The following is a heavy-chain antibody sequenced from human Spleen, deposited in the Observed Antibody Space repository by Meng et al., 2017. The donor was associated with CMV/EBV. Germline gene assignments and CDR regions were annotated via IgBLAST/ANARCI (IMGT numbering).Heavy chain of an antibody. Sequence: GESLKISCEASGFGFSDYWMHWVRQDPGKGLVWVSRISEDGSNTDYADSVKGRFTISRDNAKSTLYLQMNGLRVEDTAIYYCVRDAPVIAPHHDAFDIWGQGTLVTVSS. CDR1: GFGFSDYW. V-gene: IGHV3-74*01. CDR2: ISEDGSNT. CDR3: VRDAPVIAPHHDAFDI. J-gene: IGHJ3*02. D-gene: IGHD4-23*01.